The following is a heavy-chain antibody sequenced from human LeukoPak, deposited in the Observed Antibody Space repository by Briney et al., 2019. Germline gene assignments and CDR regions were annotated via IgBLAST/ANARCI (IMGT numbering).Heavy chain of an antibody. CDR3: ARDGHDSSGYRPPAWDY. Sequence: PGGSLRLSCAASGFTVSSNYMSWVRQAPGKGLEWVSVIYSGGSTYYADSVKGRFTISRDNSKNTLYLQMNSLRAEDTAVYYCARDGHDSSGYRPPAWDYWGQGTLVTVSS. CDR2: IYSGGST. CDR1: GFTVSSNY. V-gene: IGHV3-66*02. J-gene: IGHJ4*02. D-gene: IGHD3-22*01.